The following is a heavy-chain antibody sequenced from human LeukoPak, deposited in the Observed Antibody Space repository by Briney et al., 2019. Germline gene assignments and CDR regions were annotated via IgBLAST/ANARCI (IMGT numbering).Heavy chain of an antibody. V-gene: IGHV3-23*01. Sequence: PGGSLRLSCAASGFTFNAYAMSWVRQAPGKGLEWVASIGGSGGNTYYAESVKGPFTISRDNSKNTLYLQMNSLKVDDTAIYYCARDRSDYTNAFDYWGLGTLVTVPS. CDR2: IGGSGGNT. CDR1: GFTFNAYA. CDR3: ARDRSDYTNAFDY. D-gene: IGHD1-26*01. J-gene: IGHJ4*02.